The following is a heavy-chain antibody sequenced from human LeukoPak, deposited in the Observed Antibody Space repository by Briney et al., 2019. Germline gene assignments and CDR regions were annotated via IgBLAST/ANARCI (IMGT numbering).Heavy chain of an antibody. J-gene: IGHJ3*02. D-gene: IGHD5-18*01. V-gene: IGHV3-9*01. CDR3: AKDWGYSYGEDDAFDI. CDR2: ISWNSGSI. CDR1: GFTFTNYG. Sequence: GGSLRLSCAASGFTFTNYGMHWVRQAPGKGLEWVSGISWNSGSIGYADSVKGRFTISRDNAKNSLYLQMNSLRAEDTALYYCAKDWGYSYGEDDAFDIWGQGTMVTVSS.